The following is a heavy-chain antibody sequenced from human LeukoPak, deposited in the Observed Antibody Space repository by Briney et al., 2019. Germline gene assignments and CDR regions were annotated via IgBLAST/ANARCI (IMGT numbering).Heavy chain of an antibody. Sequence: GGSLRLSCIASGFTFRNYGMHWVRQAPGKGLEWVASVRYDGSIHNYVDSVKGRFTISRENSKNTLFLQTDSLRTEDTAVYYCARVIAVVSARMAFDYWGQGTLVAVSS. CDR2: VRYDGSIH. V-gene: IGHV3-30*02. CDR3: ARVIAVVSARMAFDY. D-gene: IGHD2-15*01. J-gene: IGHJ4*02. CDR1: GFTFRNYG.